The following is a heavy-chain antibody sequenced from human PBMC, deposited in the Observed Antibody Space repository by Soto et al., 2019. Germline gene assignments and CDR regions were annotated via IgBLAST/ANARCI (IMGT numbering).Heavy chain of an antibody. CDR3: ARVHGAYYDFWSGPLQH. CDR2: IIPIFGTA. V-gene: IGHV1-69*12. Sequence: QVQLVQSGAAVKKPGSSVKVSCKASGGTFSSYAISWVRQAPGQGLEWMGGIIPIFGTANYAQKFQGRVTITADESTSTAYMELSSLRSEDTAVYYCARVHGAYYDFWSGPLQHWGQGTLVTVSS. J-gene: IGHJ1*01. D-gene: IGHD3-3*01. CDR1: GGTFSSYA.